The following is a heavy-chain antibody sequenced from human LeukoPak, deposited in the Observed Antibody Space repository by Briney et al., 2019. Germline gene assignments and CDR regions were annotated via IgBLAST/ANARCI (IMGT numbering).Heavy chain of an antibody. CDR1: GFTFSSYA. CDR2: ISGSGGST. Sequence: GGSLRLSCAASGFTFSSYAMSWVRQAPGKGLEWVSGISGSGGSTYYADSVKGRFTISRDNSKNTLYLQMNSLRAEDTAVYYCAKEFRITMIVVVTPFDYWGQGTLVTVSS. J-gene: IGHJ4*02. V-gene: IGHV3-23*01. D-gene: IGHD3-22*01. CDR3: AKEFRITMIVVVTPFDY.